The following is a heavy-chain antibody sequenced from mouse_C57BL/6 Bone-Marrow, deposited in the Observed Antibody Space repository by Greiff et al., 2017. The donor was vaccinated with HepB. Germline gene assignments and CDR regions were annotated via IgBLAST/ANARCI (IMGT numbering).Heavy chain of an antibody. CDR1: GYTFTSYW. CDR2: IDPSDSYT. J-gene: IGHJ2*01. CDR3: ARSWDDY. D-gene: IGHD4-1*01. V-gene: IGHV1-50*01. Sequence: QVQLQQPGAELVKPGASVKLSCKASGYTFTSYWMQWVKQRPGQGLEWIGEIDPSDSYTNYNQKFKGKATLTVDKSSSTAYMQLSSLTSEDSAVYYCARSWDDYWGQGTTLTVSS.